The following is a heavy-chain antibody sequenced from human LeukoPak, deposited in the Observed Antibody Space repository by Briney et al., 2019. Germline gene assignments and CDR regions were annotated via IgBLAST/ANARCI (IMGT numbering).Heavy chain of an antibody. V-gene: IGHV4-39*07. CDR3: ASYSGTYSAFEI. CDR2: IFYNGGP. J-gene: IGHJ3*02. CDR1: GDSITNSNYY. Sequence: SETLSLTCTASGDSITNSNYYWGWVRQSPGRGLEWLGNIFYNGGPYYNPSFKSRVAISVDTSKNHFSLTLNAVTAADTAVYYCASYSGTYSAFEIWGQGTPVTVSS. D-gene: IGHD1-26*01.